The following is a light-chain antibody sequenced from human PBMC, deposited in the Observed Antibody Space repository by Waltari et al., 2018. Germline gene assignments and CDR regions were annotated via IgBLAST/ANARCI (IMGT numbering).Light chain of an antibody. CDR3: QQSYSVPRT. CDR1: QSVTSY. V-gene: IGKV1-39*01. Sequence: DIQLTQSPSSLSASVGDRVTITCRASQSVTSYLNCYQQKPGKAPKLLIHTASTLQSGVPSRFSGSGSGTAFTLTISSLQPEDFATYYCQQSYSVPRTFGPGTKVGVK. J-gene: IGKJ3*01. CDR2: TAS.